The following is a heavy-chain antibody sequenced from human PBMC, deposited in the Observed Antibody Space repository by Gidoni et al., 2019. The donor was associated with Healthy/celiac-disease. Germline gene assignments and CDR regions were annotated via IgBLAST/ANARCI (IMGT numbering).Heavy chain of an antibody. CDR2: ISSSSSTI. V-gene: IGHV3-48*01. J-gene: IGHJ4*02. CDR3: ARDVSSRLGNYFDY. CDR1: GFTFSSYS. Sequence: EVQLVESGGGLVQPGGSLSLSCAASGFTFSSYSMNWVRQAPGKGLEWVSYISSSSSTIYYADSVKGRFTISRDNAKNSLYLQMNSLRAEDTAVYYCARDVSSRLGNYFDYWGQGTLVTVSS.